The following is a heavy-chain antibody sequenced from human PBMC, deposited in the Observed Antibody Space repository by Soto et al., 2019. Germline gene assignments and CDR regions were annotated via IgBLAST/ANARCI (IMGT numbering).Heavy chain of an antibody. V-gene: IGHV3-7*03. CDR3: ASLEWEASGYADY. CDR2: IKRDGSEK. D-gene: IGHD3-3*01. CDR1: GFTFRSNW. Sequence: HPGGSLGLSCVASGFTFRSNWMSWVRQAPGKGLEWVANIKRDGSEKYYVDSVKGRFTISRDNAKNTLYLQMNSLRADDTAVYYCASLEWEASGYADYWGQGILVSVSP. J-gene: IGHJ4*02.